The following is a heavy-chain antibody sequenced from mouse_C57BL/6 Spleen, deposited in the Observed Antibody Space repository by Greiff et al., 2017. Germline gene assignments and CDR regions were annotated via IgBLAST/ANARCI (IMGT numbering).Heavy chain of an antibody. Sequence: VQLQQSGPELVKPGASVKISCKASGYAFSSSWMNWVKQRPGKGLEWIGRIYPGDGDTNYNGKFKGKATLTADKSSSTAYMQLSSLTSEDSAVYFCARTGVLLRSYYFDYWGQGTTLTVSS. D-gene: IGHD1-1*01. CDR2: IYPGDGDT. J-gene: IGHJ2*01. CDR3: ARTGVLLRSYYFDY. V-gene: IGHV1-82*01. CDR1: GYAFSSSW.